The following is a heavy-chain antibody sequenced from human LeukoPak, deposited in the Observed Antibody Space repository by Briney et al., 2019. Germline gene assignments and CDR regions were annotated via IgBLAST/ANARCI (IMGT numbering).Heavy chain of an antibody. CDR1: GFTFSDYY. CDR2: ISSSSSYA. Sequence: PGGSLRLSCAASGFTFSDYYMSWIRQAPGKGLEWVSYISSSSSYANYADSVKGRFTISRDNAKNSLYLQMNSLRAEDTAVYYCARDPTGTTAWFDPWGQGTLVTVSS. J-gene: IGHJ5*02. V-gene: IGHV3-11*06. CDR3: ARDPTGTTAWFDP. D-gene: IGHD1-1*01.